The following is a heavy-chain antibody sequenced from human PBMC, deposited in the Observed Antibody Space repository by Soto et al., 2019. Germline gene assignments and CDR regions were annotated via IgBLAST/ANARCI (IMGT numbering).Heavy chain of an antibody. CDR1: GFTFSSYG. CDR3: AKVGVLVPAAIPPYYYGMDV. CDR2: ISYDGSNK. J-gene: IGHJ6*02. Sequence: PGGSLRLSCSASGFTFSSYGMHWVRQAPGKGLEWVAVISYDGSNKYYADSVKGRFTISRDNSKNTLYLQMNSLRAEDTAVYYCAKVGVLVPAAIPPYYYGMDVWGQGTTVTVS. D-gene: IGHD2-2*01. V-gene: IGHV3-30*18.